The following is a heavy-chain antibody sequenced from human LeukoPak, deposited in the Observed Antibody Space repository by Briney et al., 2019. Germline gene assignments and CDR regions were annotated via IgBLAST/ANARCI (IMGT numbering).Heavy chain of an antibody. CDR1: GFTFSSYG. CDR3: ARGQLTDPRIDY. J-gene: IGHJ4*02. Sequence: GGSLRLSCAASGFTFSSYGMHWVRQAPGKGLEWVAFIRYDGSNKYYADSVKGRFTISRDNSKNTLYLQMNSLRAEDTAVYYCARGQLTDPRIDYWGQGTLVTVSS. D-gene: IGHD6-13*01. CDR2: IRYDGSNK. V-gene: IGHV3-30*02.